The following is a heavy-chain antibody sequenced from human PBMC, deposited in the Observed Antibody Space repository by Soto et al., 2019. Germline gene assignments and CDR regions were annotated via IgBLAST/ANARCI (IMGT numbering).Heavy chain of an antibody. Sequence: PSETLSLTCAVYGGSFSGYYWSWIRQPPGKGLEWIGEINHSGSTNYNPSLKSRVTISVDTSKNQFSLKLSSVTAADTAVYYCARGQSSRYGMDVWGQGTTVTVSS. V-gene: IGHV4-34*01. J-gene: IGHJ6*02. CDR3: ARGQSSRYGMDV. CDR2: INHSGST. CDR1: GGSFSGYY.